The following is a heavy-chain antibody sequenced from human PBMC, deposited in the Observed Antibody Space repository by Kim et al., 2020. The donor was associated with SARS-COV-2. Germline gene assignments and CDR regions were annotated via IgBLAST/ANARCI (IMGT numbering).Heavy chain of an antibody. CDR2: T. CDR3: AKGFGGDRAY. D-gene: IGHD2-21*01. J-gene: IGHJ4*02. V-gene: IGHV3-23*01. Sequence: TYYADSVKGRFTISRGNSKNTLYLHMNSLRADDTAVYYCAKGFGGDRAYWGQGTLVTVSS.